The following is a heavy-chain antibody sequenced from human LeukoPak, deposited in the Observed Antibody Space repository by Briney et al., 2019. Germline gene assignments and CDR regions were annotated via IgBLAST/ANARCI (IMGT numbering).Heavy chain of an antibody. CDR1: GVSFSGYY. J-gene: IGHJ6*02. CDR2: INHSGST. Sequence: SETLSLTCAVYGVSFSGYYWSWIRQPPGKGLEWIGEINHSGSTNYNPSLKSRVTISVDTSKNQFSLKLSSVTAADTAVYYCARGRRSRPQMIYYYYYGMDVWGQGTTVTVSS. V-gene: IGHV4-34*01. D-gene: IGHD3-16*01. CDR3: ARGRRSRPQMIYYYYYGMDV.